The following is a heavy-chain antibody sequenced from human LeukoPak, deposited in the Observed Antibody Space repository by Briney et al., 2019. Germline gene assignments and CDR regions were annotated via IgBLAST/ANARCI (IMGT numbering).Heavy chain of an antibody. Sequence: GGSLRLSCAASGFTFDDYAMHWVRQAPGKGLEWVSLISWDGGSTYYADSVKGRFTISRDNSKNSLYLQMNSLRAEDTALYYCAKASNFWSGPGYWGKGPLVTVS. CDR1: GFTFDDYA. D-gene: IGHD3-3*01. CDR3: AKASNFWSGPGY. CDR2: ISWDGGST. J-gene: IGHJ4*02. V-gene: IGHV3-43D*03.